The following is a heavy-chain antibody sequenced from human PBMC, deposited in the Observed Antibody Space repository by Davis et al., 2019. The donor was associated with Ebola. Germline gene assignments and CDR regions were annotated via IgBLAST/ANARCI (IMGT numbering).Heavy chain of an antibody. V-gene: IGHV2-5*02. D-gene: IGHD1-1*01. CDR1: GFSLSTTRVG. J-gene: IGHJ4*02. CDR3: AHRFDWNYFDY. Sequence: SGPTLVKPPQTLTLTCTFSGFSLSTTRVGVGWIRQPPGKALEWLALIYWDDDKRYNPSLKSRLTVTRDTSKNQVVLTMTNMDPVDTATYYCAHRFDWNYFDYWGQGTLVTVSS. CDR2: IYWDDDK.